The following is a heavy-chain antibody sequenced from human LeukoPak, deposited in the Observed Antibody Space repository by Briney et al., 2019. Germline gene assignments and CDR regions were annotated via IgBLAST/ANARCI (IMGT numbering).Heavy chain of an antibody. Sequence: GGSLRLSCAASGFTFSSYAMSWVRQAPGKGLEWVSAISGSGGSTYYADSVKGRITISRDNSKNTLYLQMNSLKAEDTAVYYCARVEYSSSSTIYYFDYWGQGTLVTVSS. V-gene: IGHV3-23*01. D-gene: IGHD6-6*01. CDR3: ARVEYSSSSTIYYFDY. CDR2: ISGSGGST. J-gene: IGHJ4*02. CDR1: GFTFSSYA.